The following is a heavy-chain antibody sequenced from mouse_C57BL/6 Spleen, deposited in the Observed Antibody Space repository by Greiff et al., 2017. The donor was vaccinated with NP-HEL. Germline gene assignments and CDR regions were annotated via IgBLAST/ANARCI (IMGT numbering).Heavy chain of an antibody. J-gene: IGHJ3*01. CDR2: ISSGSSTI. Sequence: DVKLVESGGGLVKPGGSLKLSCAASGFTFSDYGMHWVRQAPEKGLEWVAYISSGSSTIYYADTVKGRFTISRDNAKNTLFLQMTSLRSEDTAMYYCARSLRFAYWGQGTLVTVSA. V-gene: IGHV5-17*01. CDR3: ARSLRFAY. D-gene: IGHD1-2*01. CDR1: GFTFSDYG.